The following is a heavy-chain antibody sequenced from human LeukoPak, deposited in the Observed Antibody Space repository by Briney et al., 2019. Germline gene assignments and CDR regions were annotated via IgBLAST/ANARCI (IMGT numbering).Heavy chain of an antibody. CDR3: AKDRVLRYFDWLPAFDY. D-gene: IGHD3-9*01. CDR2: ITATSRHI. CDR1: GVTFSGYS. V-gene: IGHV3-23*01. J-gene: IGHJ4*02. Sequence: GGSLRLSCAAPGVTFSGYSVSWVRQAPGKGLEWVSAITATSRHIYYADSVKGRSTISRDNSKNTLYLQVNSLRAEDTAVYYCAKDRVLRYFDWLPAFDYWGQGTLVTVSS.